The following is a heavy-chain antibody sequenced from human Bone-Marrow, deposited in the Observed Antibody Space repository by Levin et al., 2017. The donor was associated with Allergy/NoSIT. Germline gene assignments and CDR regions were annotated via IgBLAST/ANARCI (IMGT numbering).Heavy chain of an antibody. Sequence: GGSLRLSCAASGFTIDSNYMSWVRQAPGKGLEWVSFIYSGVNTYYADSVEGRFTISRDRSKNILYLQMNSLRAEDTAVYYCASGPGIAATGSDYWGQGTLVTVSS. D-gene: IGHD6-13*01. J-gene: IGHJ4*02. CDR2: IYSGVNT. CDR1: GFTIDSNY. V-gene: IGHV3-53*01. CDR3: ASGPGIAATGSDY.